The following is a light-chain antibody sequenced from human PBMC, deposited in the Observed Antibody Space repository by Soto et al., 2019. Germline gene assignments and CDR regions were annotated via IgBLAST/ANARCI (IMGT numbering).Light chain of an antibody. CDR1: SSDVGGYNY. CDR2: DVN. V-gene: IGLV2-11*01. CDR3: CSYAGSYTFGV. Sequence: QSALTQPPSASGSPGQSVTISCTGTSSDVGGYNYVSWYQQYPGKAPKLMIYDVNNRPSGVPDRFSGSKSGNTASLTISGLQAEDEADYYCCSYAGSYTFGVFGTGTQLTVL. J-gene: IGLJ1*01.